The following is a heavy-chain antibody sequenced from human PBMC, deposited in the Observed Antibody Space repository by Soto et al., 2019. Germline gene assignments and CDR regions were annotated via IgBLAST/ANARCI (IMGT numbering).Heavy chain of an antibody. V-gene: IGHV3-30*18. D-gene: IGHD2-2*01. CDR1: GFTFSSYG. J-gene: IGHJ6*03. Sequence: GGSLRLSCAASGFTFSSYGMHWVRQAPGKGLEWVAVISYDGSNKYYADSVKGRFTISRDNSKNTLYLQMNSLRAEDTAVYYCAKETKADCSSTSCYGRNYYYYYYMDVWGKGTTVTVSS. CDR3: AKETKADCSSTSCYGRNYYYYYYMDV. CDR2: ISYDGSNK.